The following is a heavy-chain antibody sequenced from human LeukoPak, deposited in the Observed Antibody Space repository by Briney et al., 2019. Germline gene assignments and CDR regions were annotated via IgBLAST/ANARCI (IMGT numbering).Heavy chain of an antibody. Sequence: GGSLRLSCAASGFTFSSYAMHWVRQAPGKGLEWVAVISYDGSNKYYADSVKGRFTISRDNSKNTLYLQMNSLRAEDTAVYYCARYPEYCSSTSCYGVYGMDVWGQGTTVTVSS. D-gene: IGHD2-2*01. CDR1: GFTFSSYA. J-gene: IGHJ6*02. V-gene: IGHV3-30-3*01. CDR2: ISYDGSNK. CDR3: ARYPEYCSSTSCYGVYGMDV.